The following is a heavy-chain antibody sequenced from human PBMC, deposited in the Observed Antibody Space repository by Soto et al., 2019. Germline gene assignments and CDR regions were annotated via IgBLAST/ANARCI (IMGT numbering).Heavy chain of an antibody. CDR3: VKDGRVLWFGDYRKGAFDI. Sequence: GDSLKISCSASGFTFSSYAMHWVRQAPGKGLEYVSAISSNGGSTYYADSVKGRFTISRDNSKNTLYLQMSSLRAEDTAVYYCVKDGRVLWFGDYRKGAFDIWGQGTMVTVSS. D-gene: IGHD3-10*01. CDR1: GFTFSSYA. V-gene: IGHV3-64D*08. CDR2: ISSNGGST. J-gene: IGHJ3*02.